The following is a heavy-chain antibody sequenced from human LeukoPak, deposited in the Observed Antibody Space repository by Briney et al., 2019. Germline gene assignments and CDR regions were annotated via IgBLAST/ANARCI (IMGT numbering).Heavy chain of an antibody. V-gene: IGHV4-34*01. Sequence: SETLSLTCAVYGGSFSGYYWSWIRQPPGKGLEWIGEINHSGSTNYNPSLKSRVTISVDTSKNQFSLKLSSVTAADTAVYYCARRTAVAGIDYWGQGTLVTVSS. J-gene: IGHJ4*02. D-gene: IGHD6-19*01. CDR3: ARRTAVAGIDY. CDR1: GGSFSGYY. CDR2: INHSGST.